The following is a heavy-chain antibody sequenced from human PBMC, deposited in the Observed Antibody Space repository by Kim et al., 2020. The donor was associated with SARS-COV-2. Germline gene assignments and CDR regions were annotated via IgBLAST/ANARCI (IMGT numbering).Heavy chain of an antibody. D-gene: IGHD4-4*01. CDR1: DDSIDSGSYY. CDR3: AALLRGSSNYANWFDP. Sequence: SETLSLTCTVLDDSIDSGSYYWSWIRQHPGKGLEWIGYIYHSGGTYYNPSLESRVTMSVDTSRNQFSLDLNSVTAADTAVYYCAALLRGSSNYANWFDPWGQGTPVIVPS. V-gene: IGHV4-31*03. J-gene: IGHJ5*02. CDR2: IYHSGGT.